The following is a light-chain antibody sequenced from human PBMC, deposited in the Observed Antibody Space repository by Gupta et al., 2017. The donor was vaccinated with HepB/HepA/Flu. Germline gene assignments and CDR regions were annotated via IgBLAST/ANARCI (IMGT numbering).Light chain of an antibody. Sequence: DIVMAQTPLSLSVTPGQPASISCKSSQSLLHSSGRTFFYWFLQKPGQPPQLLIYEVSNRFSGVPERFSGSGSGTDFILKISRVEAEDVGVYYCMQSLQLPRTFGQGTKVEIK. CDR1: QSLLHSSGRTF. CDR3: MQSLQLPRT. CDR2: EVS. V-gene: IGKV2D-29*01. J-gene: IGKJ1*01.